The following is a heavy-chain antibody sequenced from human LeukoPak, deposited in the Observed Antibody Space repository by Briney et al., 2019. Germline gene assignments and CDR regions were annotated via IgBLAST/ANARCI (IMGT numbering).Heavy chain of an antibody. J-gene: IGHJ4*02. CDR3: ARQSETYYYDSSGYDY. CDR1: GYTFTSYD. Sequence: ASVKVSCMASGYTFTSYDINWVRQATGQGLEWMGWMNPNSGNTGYAQKFQGRVTMTRNTSISTAYMELSSLRSEDTAVYYCARQSETYYYDSSGYDYWGQGTLVTVSS. V-gene: IGHV1-8*01. CDR2: MNPNSGNT. D-gene: IGHD3-22*01.